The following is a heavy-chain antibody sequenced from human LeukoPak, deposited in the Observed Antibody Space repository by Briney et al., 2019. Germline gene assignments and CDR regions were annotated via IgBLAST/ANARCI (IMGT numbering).Heavy chain of an antibody. CDR3: ATSRGYCSSISCYGTMRGYYYMDV. Sequence: GGSLRLSCAVSGFTFSSYWMSWVRQAPGKGLEWVANIKEDGSEKYYMDSVKGRFTISRDNVKNSLFLQMNSLRVEDMAVYYCATSRGYCSSISCYGTMRGYYYMDVWGKGATVTVSS. V-gene: IGHV3-7*01. CDR1: GFTFSSYW. D-gene: IGHD2-2*01. CDR2: IKEDGSEK. J-gene: IGHJ6*03.